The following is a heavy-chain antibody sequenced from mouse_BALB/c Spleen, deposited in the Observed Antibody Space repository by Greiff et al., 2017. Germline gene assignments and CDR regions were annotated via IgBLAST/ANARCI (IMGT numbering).Heavy chain of an antibody. CDR3: AHSSGNYCDY. CDR2: IDPANGNT. D-gene: IGHD3-2*02. V-gene: IGHV14-3*02. CDR1: GFNIKDTY. J-gene: IGHJ2*01. Sequence: VHVKQSGAELVKPGASVKLSCTASGFNIKDTYMHWVKQRPEQGLEWIGRIDPANGNTKYDPKFQGKATITADTSSNTAYLQLSSLTSEDTAVYYCAHSSGNYCDYWGQGTTLTVSA.